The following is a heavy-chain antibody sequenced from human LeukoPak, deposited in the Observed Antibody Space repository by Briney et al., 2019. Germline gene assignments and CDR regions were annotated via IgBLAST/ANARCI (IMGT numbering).Heavy chain of an antibody. CDR1: GGSISSSSYY. Sequence: SETLSLTCTVSGGSISSSSYYWGWIRQPPGKGLEWIGSIYYSGSTYYNPSLKSRVTISVDKSKNQFSLKLSSVTAADTAVYYCARHYGATMVRGDQNWFDPWGQGTLVTVSS. CDR3: ARHYGATMVRGDQNWFDP. D-gene: IGHD3-10*01. CDR2: IYYSGST. J-gene: IGHJ5*02. V-gene: IGHV4-39*01.